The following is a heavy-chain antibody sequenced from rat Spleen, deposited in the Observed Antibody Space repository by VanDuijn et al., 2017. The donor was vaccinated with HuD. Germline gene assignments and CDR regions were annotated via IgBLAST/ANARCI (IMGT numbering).Heavy chain of an antibody. Sequence: QVQLKESGPGLVQPSQTLSLTCTVSGFSLTGNNVHWVRQPPGKGLEWMGRMRYDGDTYYNSTLKSRLSISRDTSKNQVFLKMNSLEADDTATYYCARDLDFEYNYFDYWGQGVMVTVSS. J-gene: IGHJ2*01. CDR2: MRYDGDT. V-gene: IGHV2-63*01. CDR1: GFSLTGNN. CDR3: ARDLDFEYNYFDY. D-gene: IGHD1-5*01.